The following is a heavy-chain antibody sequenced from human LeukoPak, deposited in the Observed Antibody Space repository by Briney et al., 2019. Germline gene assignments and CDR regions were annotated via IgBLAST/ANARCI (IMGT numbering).Heavy chain of an antibody. CDR1: GYSFASYW. CDR2: TYPDDSET. Sequence: GDSLKISCKGSGYSFASYWIGCVRQMPGKGLEWMGITYPDDSETRYSASFQGQVTISADKSISIAYLQWSSLKASDTAMYYCARFLGPSGGLDYWGQGTRVTVSS. D-gene: IGHD3/OR15-3a*01. V-gene: IGHV5-51*01. J-gene: IGHJ4*02. CDR3: ARFLGPSGGLDY.